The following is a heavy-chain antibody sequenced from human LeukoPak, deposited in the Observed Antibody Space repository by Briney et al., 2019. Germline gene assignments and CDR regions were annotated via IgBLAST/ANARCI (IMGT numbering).Heavy chain of an antibody. D-gene: IGHD5-24*01. J-gene: IGHJ4*02. V-gene: IGHV3-74*01. CDR3: ARDGVRDGLYFDY. CDR2: INSDGSST. Sequence: GGSLRLSCAASGFTFSSYWMHWVRQAPGKGLVWVSRINSDGSSTSYADSVKGRFTISRDNAKNSLYLQMNSLRAEDTAVYYCARDGVRDGLYFDYWGQGTLVTVSS. CDR1: GFTFSSYW.